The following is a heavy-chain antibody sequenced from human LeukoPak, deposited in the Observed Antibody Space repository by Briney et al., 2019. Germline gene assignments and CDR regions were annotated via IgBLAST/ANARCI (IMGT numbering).Heavy chain of an antibody. D-gene: IGHD6-13*01. CDR1: GYTFTSYD. Sequence: ASVKVTCKASGYTFTSYDINWMRQATGQGLEWMGWMNPNSGNTGYAQKLQGRVTMTRNTSISTAYMELSSLRSEDTAVYYCARGRRIAAASFGYWGQGTLVTVSS. V-gene: IGHV1-8*01. CDR3: ARGRRIAAASFGY. CDR2: MNPNSGNT. J-gene: IGHJ4*02.